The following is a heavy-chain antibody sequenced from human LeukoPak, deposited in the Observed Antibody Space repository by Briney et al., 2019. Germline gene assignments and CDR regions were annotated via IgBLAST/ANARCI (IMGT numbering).Heavy chain of an antibody. D-gene: IGHD3-10*01. V-gene: IGHV4-59*12. CDR1: GGSISSYY. Sequence: SETLSLTCTVSGGSISSYYWSWIRQPPGKGLEWIGSIYYSGSTYYNPSLKSRVTISVDTSKNQFSLKLSSVTAADTAVYYCARAPPDVLLWFGESEGAFDIWGQGTMVTVSS. J-gene: IGHJ3*02. CDR3: ARAPPDVLLWFGESEGAFDI. CDR2: IYYSGST.